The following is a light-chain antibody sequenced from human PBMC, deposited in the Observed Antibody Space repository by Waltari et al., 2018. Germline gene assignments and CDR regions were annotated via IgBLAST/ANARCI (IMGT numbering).Light chain of an antibody. CDR2: GAS. V-gene: IGKV3-20*01. J-gene: IGKJ1*01. Sequence: SCGNSQSVSRALALYQHKPGQAPRLLIYGASTKATGIPDRFSGSGSWTDFSLTSSRLEPDDFAVYYCQHYLRLPVTFGQGTTVEI. CDR1: QSVSRA. CDR3: QHYLRLPVT.